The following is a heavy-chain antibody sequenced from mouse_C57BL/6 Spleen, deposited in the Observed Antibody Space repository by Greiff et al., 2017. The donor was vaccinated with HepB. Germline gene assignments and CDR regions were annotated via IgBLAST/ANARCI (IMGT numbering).Heavy chain of an antibody. Sequence: EVQLVESGGGLVKPGGSLKLSCAASGFTFSDYGMHWVRQAPEKGLEWVAYISSGSSTIYYADTVKGRFTISRDNAKNTLFLQMTSLRSEDTAMYYCARTNGYDDYAMDYWGQGTSVTVSS. D-gene: IGHD2-2*01. CDR3: ARTNGYDDYAMDY. J-gene: IGHJ4*01. V-gene: IGHV5-17*01. CDR1: GFTFSDYG. CDR2: ISSGSSTI.